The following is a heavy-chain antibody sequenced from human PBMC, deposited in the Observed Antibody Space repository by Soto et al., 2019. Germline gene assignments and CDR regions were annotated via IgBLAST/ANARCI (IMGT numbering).Heavy chain of an antibody. CDR1: GLTLTDYY. CDR3: ARDREYSPYGMDV. CDR2: ISSIGSNR. J-gene: IGHJ6*02. D-gene: IGHD4-4*01. V-gene: IGHV3-11*01. Sequence: QVQLVESGGGLVKPGGCLRVSCAASGLTLTDYYMSWIRQAPGKGLEWVSYISSIGSNRYYAESVEGRFTISRDNAKNSLYLQMNSLRVEDTAVYYCARDREYSPYGMDVWGQVTTVTVSS.